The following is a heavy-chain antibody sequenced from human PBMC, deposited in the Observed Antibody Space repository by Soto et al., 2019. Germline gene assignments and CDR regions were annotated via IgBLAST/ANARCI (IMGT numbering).Heavy chain of an antibody. Sequence: QVQLVESGGGVVQPGRSLRLSCAASGFTFSSYAMHWVRQAPGKGLEWVAVISYDGSNKYYADSVKGRFTISRDNSKNTLYLQMNSLRAEDTAVYYCARDGGSYASIFGGFDYWGQGTLVTVSS. CDR1: GFTFSSYA. CDR2: ISYDGSNK. V-gene: IGHV3-30-3*01. J-gene: IGHJ4*02. CDR3: ARDGGSYASIFGGFDY. D-gene: IGHD1-26*01.